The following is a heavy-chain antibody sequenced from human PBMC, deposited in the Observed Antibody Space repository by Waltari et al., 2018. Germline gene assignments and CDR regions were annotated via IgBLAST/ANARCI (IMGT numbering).Heavy chain of an antibody. CDR1: GFTFSSYA. D-gene: IGHD6-13*01. CDR3: AKVQGIAAAGIDATANDY. Sequence: EVQLLESGGGLVQPGGSLRLSCAASGFTFSSYAMSWVRQAPGKGLEWVSVIYSGGSTYYADSVKGRFTISRDNSKNTLYLQMNSLRAEDTAVYYCAKVQGIAAAGIDATANDYWGQGTLVTVSS. V-gene: IGHV3-23*03. CDR2: IYSGGST. J-gene: IGHJ4*02.